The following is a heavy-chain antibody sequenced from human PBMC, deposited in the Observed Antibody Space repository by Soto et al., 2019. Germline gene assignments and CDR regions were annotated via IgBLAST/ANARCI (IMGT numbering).Heavy chain of an antibody. D-gene: IGHD3-22*01. Sequence: ASVKVSCKASGYTFTSYGISWVRQAPGQGLEGMGWISAYNGNTNYAQKLQGRVTMTTDTSTSTAYMELRSLRSDDTAVYYCARDRTRWDSSGYAYWGQGTLVTVSS. J-gene: IGHJ4*02. CDR3: ARDRTRWDSSGYAY. CDR1: GYTFTSYG. V-gene: IGHV1-18*04. CDR2: ISAYNGNT.